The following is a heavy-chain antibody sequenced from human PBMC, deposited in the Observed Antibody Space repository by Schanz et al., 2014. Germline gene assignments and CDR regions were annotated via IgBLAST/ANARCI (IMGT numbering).Heavy chain of an antibody. V-gene: IGHV3-66*01. CDR1: GFIFGSSV. J-gene: IGHJ4*02. Sequence: EVQLVQSGGGLVQPGGSLRLSCAASGFIFGSSVMAWVRQAPGKGLEWVSFIYIGGNTYYADSGKGRFTISRDNSKNTVYMQMNSLRAEDTAEYYSARGGPADYFDDWGRGTLVTVSS. CDR3: ARGGPADYFDD. CDR2: IYIGGNT.